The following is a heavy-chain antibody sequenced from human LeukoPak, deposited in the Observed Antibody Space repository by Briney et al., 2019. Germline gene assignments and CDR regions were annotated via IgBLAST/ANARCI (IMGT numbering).Heavy chain of an antibody. CDR2: INPNSGGT. Sequence: ASVKVSCKASGYTFTGYFIHWVRQAPGQGLEWMGWINPNSGGTNYAQKFQGRVTMTRDTSISTAYMELSRLRSDNTAVYYCARDERYDSSGYPFDYWGQGTLVTVSS. CDR1: GYTFTGYF. J-gene: IGHJ4*02. V-gene: IGHV1-2*02. CDR3: ARDERYDSSGYPFDY. D-gene: IGHD3-22*01.